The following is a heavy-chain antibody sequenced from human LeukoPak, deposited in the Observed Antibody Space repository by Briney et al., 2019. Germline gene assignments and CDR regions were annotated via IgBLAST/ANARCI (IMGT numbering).Heavy chain of an antibody. CDR1: GFTFSSYG. CDR3: ARPHSSGWYRMPATGDWFDP. CDR2: ISYDGSNK. Sequence: GGSLRLSCAASGFTFSSYGMHWVRQASGKGLEWVAVISYDGSNKYYADSVKGRFTVSRDNSKNTLYLQMNSLRAEDTAVYYCARPHSSGWYRMPATGDWFDPWGQGTLVTVSS. J-gene: IGHJ5*02. D-gene: IGHD6-19*01. V-gene: IGHV3-30*03.